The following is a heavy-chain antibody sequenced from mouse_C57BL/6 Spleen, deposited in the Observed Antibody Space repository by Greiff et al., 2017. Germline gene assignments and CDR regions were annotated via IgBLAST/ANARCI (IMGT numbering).Heavy chain of an antibody. J-gene: IGHJ3*01. V-gene: IGHV7-3*01. Sequence: EVQRVESGGGLVQPGGSLSLSCAASGFTFTDYYMSWVRQPPGKALEWLGFIRNKANGYTTEYSASVKGRFTISRDNSQSILYLQMNALRAEDSATYYCARYDSPHDYDAYWGQGTLVTVSA. CDR1: GFTFTDYY. CDR3: ARYDSPHDYDAY. D-gene: IGHD2-4*01. CDR2: IRNKANGYTT.